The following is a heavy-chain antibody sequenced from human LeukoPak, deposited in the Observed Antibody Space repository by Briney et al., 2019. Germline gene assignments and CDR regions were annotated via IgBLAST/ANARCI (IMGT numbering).Heavy chain of an antibody. D-gene: IGHD6-25*01. CDR1: GFTFSSYA. V-gene: IGHV3-23*01. Sequence: GGSLRLSCAASGFTFSSYAMSWVRQAPGKGLEWVSAISGSGGSTYYADSVKGRFTISRDKSKNTLYLQMNSLRAEDTAVYYCAKEVRQRGNPYYFDYWGQGTLVIVSS. CDR3: AKEVRQRGNPYYFDY. CDR2: ISGSGGST. J-gene: IGHJ4*02.